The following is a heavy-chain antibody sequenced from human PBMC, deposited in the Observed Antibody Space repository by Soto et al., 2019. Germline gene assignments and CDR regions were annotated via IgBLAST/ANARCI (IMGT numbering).Heavy chain of an antibody. D-gene: IGHD2-15*01. CDR1: GGTFSSYA. J-gene: IGHJ6*02. Sequence: SVKVSCKASGGTFSSYAISWVRQAPVQVLEWMVGIIPIFGTANYAQKFQGRVTITADESTSTAYMELSSLRYEDTAVYYCARDPTRVVVVLAAIHGTDVWG. V-gene: IGHV1-69*13. CDR3: ARDPTRVVVVLAAIHGTDV. CDR2: IIPIFGTA.